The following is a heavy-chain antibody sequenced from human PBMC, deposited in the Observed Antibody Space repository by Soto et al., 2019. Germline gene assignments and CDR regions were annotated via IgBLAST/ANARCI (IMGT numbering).Heavy chain of an antibody. J-gene: IGHJ4*02. D-gene: IGHD1-1*01. CDR3: VRDHSGLKDFDF. CDR1: GFTFSSYW. CDR2: INSDGSSI. Sequence: GGSLRLSCAASGFTFSSYWMHWVRQAPGKGLEWVSYINSDGSSINYAESVKGRFTISRDNGRNSLSLQMDSLRVEDTAVYYCVRDHSGLKDFDFWGQGTLVTVSS. V-gene: IGHV3-48*01.